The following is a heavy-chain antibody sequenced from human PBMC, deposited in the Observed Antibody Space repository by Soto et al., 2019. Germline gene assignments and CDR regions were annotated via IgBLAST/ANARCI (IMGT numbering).Heavy chain of an antibody. CDR2: IDPSDSYT. Sequence: VESLKISCKGSGYSFTSYWISWVRQMPGKGLEWMGRIDPSDSYTNYSPSFQGHVTISADKSISTAYLQWSSLKASDTAMYYCARSAAAAGTLYYYYGMDVWGQGTTVTVSS. CDR3: ARSAAAAGTLYYYYGMDV. J-gene: IGHJ6*02. D-gene: IGHD6-13*01. CDR1: GYSFTSYW. V-gene: IGHV5-10-1*01.